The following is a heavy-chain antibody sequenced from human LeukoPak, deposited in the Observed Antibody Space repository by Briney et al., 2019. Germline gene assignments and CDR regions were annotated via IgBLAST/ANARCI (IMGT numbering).Heavy chain of an antibody. CDR1: GFPFSDHW. CDR3: ARAVDLADY. Sequence: PGGSLHLSCAASGFPFSDHWMSWVRQAPGKGLEWVANIRQDGGSIFYADSVKGRFTISRDNAKNSVFLQMDNLTPDDTAVYYCARAVDLADYWGQGTLVTVSS. J-gene: IGHJ4*02. CDR2: IRQDGGSI. V-gene: IGHV3-7*01.